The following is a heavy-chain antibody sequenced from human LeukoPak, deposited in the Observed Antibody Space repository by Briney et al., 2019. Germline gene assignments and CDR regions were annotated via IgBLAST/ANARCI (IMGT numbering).Heavy chain of an antibody. CDR2: LSGRGATT. CDR1: GFTFSNYA. D-gene: IGHD3-9*01. V-gene: IGHV3-23*01. Sequence: GGSLRLSCAASGFTFSNYAMIWVRQAPGKGLEWVSALSGRGATTYYADSVKGRFTISRDNSKNTVYLQMNSLRAEDTAVYYCAKEGESSYDILTGYPRGYFDYWGQGTLVTVSS. CDR3: AKEGESSYDILTGYPRGYFDY. J-gene: IGHJ4*02.